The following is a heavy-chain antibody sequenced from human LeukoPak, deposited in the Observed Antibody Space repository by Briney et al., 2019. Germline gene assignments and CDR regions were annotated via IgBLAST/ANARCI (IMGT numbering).Heavy chain of an antibody. Sequence: PGGSLRLSCAASGFTFSSYAMHWVRQAPGKGLEWVAVISYDGSNKYYADSVKGRFTISRDNSKNTLYLQMNSLRAEDTAVYYCARNSQYQEIDYWGQGTLVTVSS. D-gene: IGHD2-2*01. V-gene: IGHV3-30-3*01. J-gene: IGHJ4*02. CDR2: ISYDGSNK. CDR1: GFTFSSYA. CDR3: ARNSQYQEIDY.